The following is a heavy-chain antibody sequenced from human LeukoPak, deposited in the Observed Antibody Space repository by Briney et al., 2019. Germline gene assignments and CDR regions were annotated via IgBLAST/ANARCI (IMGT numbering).Heavy chain of an antibody. V-gene: IGHV3-15*01. Sequence: PGGSLRLSCAASGFTFSSYWMSWVRQAPGKGLEWVGRIKSKTDGGTTDYAAPVKGRFTISRDDSKNTLYLQMNSLKTEDTAVYYCTTNVMITFGGVIPWGQGTLVTVSS. CDR2: IKSKTDGGTT. D-gene: IGHD3-16*01. CDR1: GFTFSSYW. J-gene: IGHJ5*02. CDR3: TTNVMITFGGVIP.